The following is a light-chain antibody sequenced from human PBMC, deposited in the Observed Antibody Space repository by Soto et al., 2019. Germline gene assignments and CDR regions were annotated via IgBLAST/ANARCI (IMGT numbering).Light chain of an antibody. V-gene: IGKV1-9*01. CDR2: AAS. J-gene: IGKJ1*01. CDR3: QQYNSYSWT. CDR1: QGISNY. Sequence: DIQLTQSPSFLSASVGDRLTITCRASQGISNYLAWYQQRPGKAPKLLIYAASTLQTGVPSRFSGSGSGTEFTLTISSLQPEDFATYYCQQYNSYSWTFGQGTKVDIK.